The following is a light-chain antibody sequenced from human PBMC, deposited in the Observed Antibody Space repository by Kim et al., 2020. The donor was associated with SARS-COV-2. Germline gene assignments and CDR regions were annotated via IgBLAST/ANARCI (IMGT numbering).Light chain of an antibody. CDR2: DTS. J-gene: IGKJ5*01. Sequence: EIVLTQSPGSLSLSPGERASLSCRASQSVSSSYLAWYQHKPGQTPRLLIYDTSKRATGIPDRFSGSGSGTDFTLTISRLEPEDFAVYYWQQYGNSPITFGQGTRLEIK. V-gene: IGKV3-20*01. CDR3: QQYGNSPIT. CDR1: QSVSSSY.